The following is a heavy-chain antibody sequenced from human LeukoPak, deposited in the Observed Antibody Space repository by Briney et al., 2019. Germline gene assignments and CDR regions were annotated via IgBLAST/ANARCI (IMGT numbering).Heavy chain of an antibody. CDR1: GFTFSTYW. D-gene: IGHD1-7*01. J-gene: IGHJ4*02. Sequence: LPGGSLRLSCAASGFTFSTYWMSWIRQAPGKGLEWVANIKQDGSDKYYVDSVKGRFTISRDNAKSSLYLQMNSLRAEDTAVYYCAREGAGTFDYWGQGTLVTVSS. CDR3: AREGAGTFDY. CDR2: IKQDGSDK. V-gene: IGHV3-7*04.